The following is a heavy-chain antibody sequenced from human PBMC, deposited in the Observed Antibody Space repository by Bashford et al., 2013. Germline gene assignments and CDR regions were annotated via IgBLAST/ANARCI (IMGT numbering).Heavy chain of an antibody. V-gene: IGHV3-33*01. CDR1: GFTFSSYG. D-gene: IGHD5-18*01. CDR2: IWYDGSNK. CDR3: AREGYSYPWGLDY. J-gene: IGHJ4*02. Sequence: GSLRLSCAASGFTFSSYGMHWVRQAPGKGLEWVAVIWYDGSNKYYADSVKGRFTISRDNSKNTLYLQMNSLRAEDTAVYYCAREGYSYPWGLDYWGQGTLVTVSS.